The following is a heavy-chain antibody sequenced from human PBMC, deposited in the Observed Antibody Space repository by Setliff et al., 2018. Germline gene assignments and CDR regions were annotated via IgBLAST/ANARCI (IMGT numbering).Heavy chain of an antibody. Sequence: PGESLKISCKGSGYSFTSYWIGWVRQMPGKGLEWMGIIYPGDSDTRYSPSFQGQVTISADKSISTAYLQWSSLKASDTAVYARQAVAGSDAFDIWGQGTMVTVSS. CDR3: QAVAGSDAFDI. D-gene: IGHD6-19*01. V-gene: IGHV5-51*01. CDR1: GYSFTSYW. J-gene: IGHJ3*02. CDR2: IYPGDSDT.